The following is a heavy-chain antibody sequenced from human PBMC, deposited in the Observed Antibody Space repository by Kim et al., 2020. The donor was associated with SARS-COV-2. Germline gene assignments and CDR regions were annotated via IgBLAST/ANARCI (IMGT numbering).Heavy chain of an antibody. V-gene: IGHV3-30*02. CDR3: AKGGFPNGVDYYYYGMDV. Sequence: KGRFTISRDNSKNTLYLQMNSLRAEDTAVYYCAKGGFPNGVDYYYYGMDVWGQGTTVTVSS. J-gene: IGHJ6*02. D-gene: IGHD2-8*01.